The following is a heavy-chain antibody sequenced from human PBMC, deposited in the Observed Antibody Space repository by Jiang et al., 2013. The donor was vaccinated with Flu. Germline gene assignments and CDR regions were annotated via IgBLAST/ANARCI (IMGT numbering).Heavy chain of an antibody. CDR2: TYYRSKWQN. CDR3: ARLGEFGVGVDV. D-gene: IGHD3-3*01. Sequence: SQTLSLTCAIPGDSVSSNRAAWNWIRQSPSRGLEWLGRTYYRSKWQNDYAVSVKSRITINPDTSKNQFSLQLNSVTPEDTAVYYCARLGEFGVGVDVWGKGTTVTVSS. CDR1: GDSVSSNRAA. J-gene: IGHJ6*04. V-gene: IGHV6-1*01.